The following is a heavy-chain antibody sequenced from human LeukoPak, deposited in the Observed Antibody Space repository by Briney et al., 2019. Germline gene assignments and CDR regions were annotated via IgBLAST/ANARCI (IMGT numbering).Heavy chain of an antibody. J-gene: IGHJ4*02. CDR3: ARDGFAAYFDY. V-gene: IGHV3-21*01. D-gene: IGHD2-2*03. CDR1: EFTFSSYS. CDR2: ISSSSSYI. Sequence: GGSLRLSCAASEFTFSSYSMNWVRQAPGKGLEWVSSISSSSSYIYYADSVKGRFTISRDNAKNSLYLQMNSLRAEDTAVYYCARDGFAAYFDYWGQGTLVTVSS.